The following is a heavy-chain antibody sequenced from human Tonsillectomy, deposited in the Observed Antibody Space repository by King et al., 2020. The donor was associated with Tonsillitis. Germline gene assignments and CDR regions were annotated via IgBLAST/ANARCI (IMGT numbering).Heavy chain of an antibody. CDR3: SRITYDDYMPLDC. CDR1: GFTFSNYA. D-gene: IGHD4-17*01. J-gene: IGHJ4*01. CDR2: ISLGGGST. Sequence: EVQLVESGGGLVQPGGSLRLSCAASGFTFSNYAMSWVRQAPGKGLEWVSTISLGGGSTYYADSVKGRFTISRDNSKDTLYLQMNSLRADETAVCYCSRITYDDYMPLDCWGQGIQVTVSS. V-gene: IGHV3-23*04.